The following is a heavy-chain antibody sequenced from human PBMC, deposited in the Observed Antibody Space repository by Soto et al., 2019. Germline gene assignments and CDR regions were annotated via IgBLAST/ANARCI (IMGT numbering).Heavy chain of an antibody. CDR2: ISAYNGNT. D-gene: IGHD3-16*01. J-gene: IGHJ4*02. CDR3: ASSRGIGAGDY. CDR1: GYTFTSYG. Sequence: ASVKVSCKASGYTFTSYGISWVRQAPGQGLEWMGWISAYNGNTKYAQKLQGRVTMTRDTSTSTAYMELSSLRSEDTAVYYCASSRGIGAGDYWGQGTQVTVSS. V-gene: IGHV1-18*01.